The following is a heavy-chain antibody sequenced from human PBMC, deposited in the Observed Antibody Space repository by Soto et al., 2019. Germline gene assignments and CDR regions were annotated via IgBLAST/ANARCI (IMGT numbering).Heavy chain of an antibody. D-gene: IGHD1-26*01. J-gene: IGHJ4*02. CDR3: ARSEATGLDY. V-gene: IGHV4-4*02. CDR1: GGSMTSSNW. CDR2: AHHSGRT. Sequence: PSETLSLTCTVSGGSMTSSNWWNWVRQSPGKGLEWIGEAHHSGRTNYSPSLKSRVTISVDKSKNHFSLKLSSVTAADTAVYYCARSEATGLDYWGQGTLVTVSS.